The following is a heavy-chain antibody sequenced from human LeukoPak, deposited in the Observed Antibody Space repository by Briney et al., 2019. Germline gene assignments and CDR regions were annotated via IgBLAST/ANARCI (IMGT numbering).Heavy chain of an antibody. CDR1: GYTFTGYY. CDR2: INPNSGGT. CDR3: ARAADYVNYFDY. D-gene: IGHD4-17*01. J-gene: IGHJ4*02. Sequence: GASVKVSCKASGYTFTGYYMHWVRQAPGQGLEWMGWINPNSGGTNYAQKFQVRGTMTRDTSISTAYMELSRLRSDDTAVYYCARAADYVNYFDYWGQGTLVTVSS. V-gene: IGHV1-2*02.